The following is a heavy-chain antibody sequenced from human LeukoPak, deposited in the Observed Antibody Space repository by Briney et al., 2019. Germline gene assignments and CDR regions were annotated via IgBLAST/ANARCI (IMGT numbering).Heavy chain of an antibody. V-gene: IGHV1-69*01. Sequence: SVKVSCKASGGTFSSYAISWVRQAPGQGLEWMGGIIPIFGTANYAQKFQGRVTITADESTSTAYMELSSLRSEDTAVYYCAREKFGGQATFDYWGQGTLVTVSS. CDR2: IIPIFGTA. CDR3: AREKFGGQATFDY. D-gene: IGHD2-15*01. J-gene: IGHJ4*02. CDR1: GGTFSSYA.